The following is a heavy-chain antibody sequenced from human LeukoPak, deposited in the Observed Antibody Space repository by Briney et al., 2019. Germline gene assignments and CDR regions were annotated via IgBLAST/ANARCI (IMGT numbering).Heavy chain of an antibody. Sequence: GGSLRLSCAASGFTFSSYSMNWVRQAPGKGLEWVSSISSSSSYIYYADSVKGRFTISRDNAKNSLYPQMNSLRAEDTAVYYCAKYGGEDTAMATEYWGQGTLVTVSS. CDR1: GFTFSSYS. CDR2: ISSSSSYI. V-gene: IGHV3-21*04. J-gene: IGHJ4*02. D-gene: IGHD5-18*01. CDR3: AKYGGEDTAMATEY.